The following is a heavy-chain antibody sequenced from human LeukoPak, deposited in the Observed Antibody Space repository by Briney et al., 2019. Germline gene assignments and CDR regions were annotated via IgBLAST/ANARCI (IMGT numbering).Heavy chain of an antibody. D-gene: IGHD3-9*01. J-gene: IGHJ4*02. V-gene: IGHV4-34*01. CDR3: ARSARVLTGPYYFDY. CDR2: INHSGST. CDR1: GGSFSGYY. Sequence: SETLSLTCAVYGGSFSGYYWSWIRQPPGKGLEWIGEINHSGSTNYNPSLKSRVTISVDTSKNQSSLKLSSVTAADTAVYYCARSARVLTGPYYFDYWGQGTLVTVSS.